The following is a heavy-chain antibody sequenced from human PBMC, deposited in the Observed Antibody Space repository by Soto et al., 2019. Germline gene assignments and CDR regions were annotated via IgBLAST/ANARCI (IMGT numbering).Heavy chain of an antibody. CDR3: ARAEGVVVPAATRRIGYFQH. Sequence: SETLSLTCTFSGGSISSGGYYLSWIRQPPGKGLEWIGYIYYSGSTNYNPSLKSRVTISVDTSKNQFSLKLSSVTAADTAVYYCARAEGVVVPAATRRIGYFQHWGQGTLVTVSS. J-gene: IGHJ1*01. CDR2: IYYSGST. V-gene: IGHV4-61*08. D-gene: IGHD2-2*01. CDR1: GGSISSGGYY.